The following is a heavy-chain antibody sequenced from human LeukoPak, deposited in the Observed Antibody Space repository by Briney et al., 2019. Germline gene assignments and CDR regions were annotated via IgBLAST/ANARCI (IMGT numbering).Heavy chain of an antibody. J-gene: IGHJ4*02. Sequence: SGGSLRLSCAASGFTFSSYAMSWVRQAPGKGLEWVSAISGSGGSTYYADSVKGRFTISRDNSKNTLYLQMNSLRAEDTAVYYCAKDTAYYYGSGGFYFDYWGQGTLVTVSS. CDR2: ISGSGGST. D-gene: IGHD3-10*01. CDR1: GFTFSSYA. CDR3: AKDTAYYYGSGGFYFDY. V-gene: IGHV3-23*01.